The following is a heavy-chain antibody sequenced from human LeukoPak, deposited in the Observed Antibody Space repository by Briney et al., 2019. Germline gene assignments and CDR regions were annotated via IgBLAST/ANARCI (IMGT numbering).Heavy chain of an antibody. J-gene: IGHJ1*01. CDR2: IDPSDSYT. CDR1: GYSFTSYW. CDR3: ATTIEYSSSSAEYFQH. V-gene: IGHV5-10-1*01. Sequence: GESLKISCKCSGYSFTSYWISWVRQMPGKGLEWMGRIDPSDSYTKYSPSFQGHVTISADKSISTAYLQWSSLKASDTAMYYCATTIEYSSSSAEYFQHWGQGTLVTVSS. D-gene: IGHD6-6*01.